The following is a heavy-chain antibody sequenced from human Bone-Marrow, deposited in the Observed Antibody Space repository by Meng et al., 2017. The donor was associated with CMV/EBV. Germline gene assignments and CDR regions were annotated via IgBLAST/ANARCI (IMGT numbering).Heavy chain of an antibody. CDR3: ARVVTPLRKPHDEILEEGWFDP. CDR1: GYTFTDYY. J-gene: IGHJ5*02. Sequence: ASVKVSCKASGYTFTDYYMHWVRQAPGQGLEWMGGINPNSGGRDYAQEFQGRVSLTRDTSIITAYLELRRMRSDDTAVYYWARVVTPLRKPHDEILEEGWFDPWGQGTLVTVSS. D-gene: IGHD3-9*01. CDR2: INPNSGGR. V-gene: IGHV1-2*02.